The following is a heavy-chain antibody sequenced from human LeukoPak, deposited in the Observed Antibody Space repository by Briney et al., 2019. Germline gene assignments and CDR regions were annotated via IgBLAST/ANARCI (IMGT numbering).Heavy chain of an antibody. CDR1: GFTFGDYA. CDR3: TRGEGVFDY. CDR2: IRSKAYGGAT. J-gene: IGHJ4*02. D-gene: IGHD3-16*01. Sequence: GGSLRLSCTASGFTFGDYAMSWVRQAPGKGLERVGFIRSKAYGGATEYAASVKGRFTLSRDDSKSIAYLQMNSLKTEDTAVYYCTRGEGVFDYWGQGTLVTVSS. V-gene: IGHV3-49*04.